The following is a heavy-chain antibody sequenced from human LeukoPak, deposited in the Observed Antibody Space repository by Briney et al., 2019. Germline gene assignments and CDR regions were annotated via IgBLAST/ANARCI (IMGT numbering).Heavy chain of an antibody. D-gene: IGHD4-23*01. CDR3: AREVSRWPYYFDY. CDR1: GGSISSGDYY. J-gene: IGHJ4*02. V-gene: IGHV4-30-4*08. Sequence: PSETLSLTCTVSGGSISSGDYYWSWIRQPPGKGLEWIGYIYYSGSTYYNPSLKSRVTISVDTSKNQFSLKLSSVTAADTAVYYCAREVSRWPYYFDYWGREPWSPSPQ. CDR2: IYYSGST.